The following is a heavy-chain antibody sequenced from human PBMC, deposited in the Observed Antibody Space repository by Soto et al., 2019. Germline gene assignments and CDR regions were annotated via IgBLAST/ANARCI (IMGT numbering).Heavy chain of an antibody. CDR1: GFTFDDYA. CDR3: AKVPQPYYDFWSGSNGPADDAFDI. Sequence: GGSLRLSCAASGFTFDDYAMHWVRQAPGKGLEWVSGISWNSGSIGYADSVKGGFTISRDNAKNSLYLQMNSLRAEDTALYYCAKVPQPYYDFWSGSNGPADDAFDIWGQGTMVTVSS. V-gene: IGHV3-9*01. J-gene: IGHJ3*02. D-gene: IGHD3-3*01. CDR2: ISWNSGSI.